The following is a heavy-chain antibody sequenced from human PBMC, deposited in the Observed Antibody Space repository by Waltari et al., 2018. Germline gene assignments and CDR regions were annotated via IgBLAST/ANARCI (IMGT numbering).Heavy chain of an antibody. CDR3: ARDNNGYDRYFDY. CDR1: GFTFSSLE. CDR2: ISSSGSTI. J-gene: IGHJ4*02. D-gene: IGHD5-12*01. Sequence: EVQLVESGGGLVQPGGSLRLSCAASGFTFSSLEMNWGRQAPGKGLEWVSYISSSGSTIYYADSVKGRFTISRDNAKNSLYLQMHSLRADDTAVYYCARDNNGYDRYFDYWGQGTLVTVSS. V-gene: IGHV3-48*03.